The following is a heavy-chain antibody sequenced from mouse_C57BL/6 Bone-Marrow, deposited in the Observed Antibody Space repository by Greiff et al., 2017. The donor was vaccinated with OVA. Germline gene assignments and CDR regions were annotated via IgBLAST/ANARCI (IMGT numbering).Heavy chain of an antibody. J-gene: IGHJ2*01. D-gene: IGHD2-4*01. CDR3: AREAYDYDKFDY. Sequence: QVQLQQSGAELVKPGASVQLSCKASGYTFTESTIHWVKQRSGQGLEWIGWFYTGRGSIKYNEKFKDTATLTADNSSSTVYMELSRLTSEDSAVYFGAREAYDYDKFDYWGQGTTLTVSS. CDR2: FYTGRGSI. CDR1: GYTFTEST. V-gene: IGHV1-62-2*01.